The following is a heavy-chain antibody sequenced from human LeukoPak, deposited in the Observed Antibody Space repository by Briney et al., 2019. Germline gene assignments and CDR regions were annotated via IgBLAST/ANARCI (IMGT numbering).Heavy chain of an antibody. J-gene: IGHJ4*02. Sequence: PSETLSLTCTVSGGSISSYYWSWIRQPAGKGLEWIGRIYTSGSTNYNPSLKSRVTMSVDTSKNQFPLKLSSVTAADTAVYYCAGIVVVPAAKDYFDYWGQGTLVTVSS. V-gene: IGHV4-4*07. D-gene: IGHD2-2*01. CDR2: IYTSGST. CDR3: AGIVVVPAAKDYFDY. CDR1: GGSISSYY.